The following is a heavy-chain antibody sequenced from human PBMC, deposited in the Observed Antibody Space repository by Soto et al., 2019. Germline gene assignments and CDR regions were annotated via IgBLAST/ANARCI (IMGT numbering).Heavy chain of an antibody. CDR1: GLTFSNYG. CDR2: TWSDGSNK. CDR3: AIGGFTFDT. V-gene: IGHV3-33*01. J-gene: IGHJ4*02. Sequence: QVQLVESGGGVVQPGRSLRLSCAASGLTFSNYGMHWVRQAPGKGLEWVAVTWSDGSNKYYADPVKGRFTISRDNAKNTLYLQMNSLGADDTAVYYGAIGGFTFDTWGQGTLVTVSS. D-gene: IGHD3-10*01.